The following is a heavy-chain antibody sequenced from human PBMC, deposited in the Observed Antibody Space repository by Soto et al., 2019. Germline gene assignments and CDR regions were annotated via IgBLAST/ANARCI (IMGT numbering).Heavy chain of an antibody. J-gene: IGHJ4*02. Sequence: SVKVSCKTSGFTFSSYAFSWVRQAPGQGLEWMGGIIPFFGTPNYAQKFQGRVNITADRSTSTAYMELSSLRSEDTAVYYCARGKGAYYSHFVSWGQGTLVTVSS. CDR1: GFTFSSYA. V-gene: IGHV1-69*06. D-gene: IGHD3-22*01. CDR3: ARGKGAYYSHFVS. CDR2: IIPFFGTP.